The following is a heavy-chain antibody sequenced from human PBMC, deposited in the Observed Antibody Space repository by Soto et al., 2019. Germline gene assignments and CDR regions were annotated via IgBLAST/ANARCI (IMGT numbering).Heavy chain of an antibody. CDR1: GYTFTCYW. CDR3: ARVGGTAYYYGLDV. CDR2: IDPSDSYT. J-gene: IGHJ6*02. V-gene: IGHV5-10-1*01. D-gene: IGHD1-26*01. Sequence: GESLKISCKCSGYTFTCYWITLVRPLPGKGPEWMGRIDPSDSYTNYSPSFQGHVTISTDKSISTAFLQWSSLQASDTAIYYSARVGGTAYYYGLDVWGQGTTVTVSS.